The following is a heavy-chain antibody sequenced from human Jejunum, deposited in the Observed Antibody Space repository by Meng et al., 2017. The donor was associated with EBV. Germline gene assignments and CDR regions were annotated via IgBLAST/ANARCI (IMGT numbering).Heavy chain of an antibody. D-gene: IGHD3-22*01. V-gene: IGHV1-18*01. CDR3: ARAYDSSGYYRL. Sequence: QVQLVQSGAEVRKPXXSVKVSCKASGYTFPSYGITWVRQAPGQGLEWMGWISTSNGNTHYAQKIQGRVTMTTDTSTNTAYMELGSLTSDDTAMYYCARAYDSSGYYRLWGQGPLVTVSS. CDR1: GYTFPSYG. CDR2: ISTSNGNT. J-gene: IGHJ4*02.